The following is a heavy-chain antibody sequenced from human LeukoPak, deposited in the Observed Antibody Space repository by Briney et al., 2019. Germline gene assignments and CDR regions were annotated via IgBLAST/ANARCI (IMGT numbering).Heavy chain of an antibody. V-gene: IGHV3-11*05. CDR2: ISSSSSSYT. CDR3: ARDARSWFDP. Sequence: GGSLRLSCAASGLTFSDYYMSWIRQAPGKGMEWGSYISSSSSSYTNYADSVKGRFTISRDNAKNSLYLQMNSLRAEDTAVYYCARDARSWFDPWGQGTLVTVSS. J-gene: IGHJ5*02. CDR1: GLTFSDYY.